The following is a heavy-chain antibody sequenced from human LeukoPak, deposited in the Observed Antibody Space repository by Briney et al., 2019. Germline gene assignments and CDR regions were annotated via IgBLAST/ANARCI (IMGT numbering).Heavy chain of an antibody. CDR1: GFTFSSYW. CDR3: TRSGTYVFDF. J-gene: IGHJ4*02. CDR2: IKQDGSDI. D-gene: IGHD1-26*01. Sequence: PGGSLRLSCAASGFTFSSYWMNWVRQAPGKGLEWVANIKQDGSDIYYVDSVKGRFTISRDNAKNSLYLQMNSLRAEDTAVYYCTRSGTYVFDFWGQGTLVTVSS. V-gene: IGHV3-7*01.